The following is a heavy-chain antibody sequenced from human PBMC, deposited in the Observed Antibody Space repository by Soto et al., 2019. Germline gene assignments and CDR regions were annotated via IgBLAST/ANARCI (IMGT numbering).Heavy chain of an antibody. D-gene: IGHD6-19*01. Sequence: GGSLRLSCAASGFTFSNAWMSWVRQAPGKGLEWVGRIKSKTDGGTTDYAAPVKGRFTIPRGDSKNPLYPQMNSLKTEDTAVYYCTTDPQLSSSGWPDWFDPWGQGTLVTVSS. CDR2: IKSKTDGGTT. CDR3: TTDPQLSSSGWPDWFDP. J-gene: IGHJ5*02. CDR1: GFTFSNAW. V-gene: IGHV3-15*01.